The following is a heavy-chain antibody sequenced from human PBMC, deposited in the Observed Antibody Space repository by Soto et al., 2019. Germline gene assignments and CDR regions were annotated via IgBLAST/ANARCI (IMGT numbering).Heavy chain of an antibody. J-gene: IGHJ5*02. CDR1: GFTFRRFT. Sequence: GGSLRLSCAAPGFTFRRFTMNWVRQAPGKGLEWVSTISSNSAYIYYTDALRGRFTISRDNAKNSLHLQMNSLRAEDTAVYYCTRDASRDSSARGWFDPWGPGTLVTVSS. D-gene: IGHD6-13*01. CDR3: TRDASRDSSARGWFDP. V-gene: IGHV3-21*01. CDR2: ISSNSAYI.